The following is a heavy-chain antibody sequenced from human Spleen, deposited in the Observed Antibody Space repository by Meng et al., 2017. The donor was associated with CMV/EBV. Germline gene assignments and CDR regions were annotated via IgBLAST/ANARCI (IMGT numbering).Heavy chain of an antibody. CDR3: TTFRYFDWLSPSNWFDP. V-gene: IGHV3-15*01. CDR2: IKSKTGGETT. Sequence: SKDWWSWVRQDPGKGLEWVGRIKSKTGGETTDYAAPVKGRFAVSRDDSKNTLYLQMNSLETEDTAVYYCTTFRYFDWLSPSNWFDPWGQGTLVTVSS. D-gene: IGHD3-9*01. J-gene: IGHJ5*02. CDR1: SKDW.